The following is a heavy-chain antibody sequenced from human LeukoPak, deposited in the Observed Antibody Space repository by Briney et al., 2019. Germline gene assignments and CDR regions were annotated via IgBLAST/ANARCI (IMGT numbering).Heavy chain of an antibody. J-gene: IGHJ4*02. CDR2: INANGGST. CDR3: AKGPLAALGDY. Sequence: GGSLRLSCAASGFTFSNYAMNWVRQAPGKGLEWVSSINANGGSTYYADSVKGRFTISRDNSKNTLYLQMNSLRAVDTAVYYCAKGPLAALGDYWGQGTLVTVSS. V-gene: IGHV3-23*01. CDR1: GFTFSNYA. D-gene: IGHD2-15*01.